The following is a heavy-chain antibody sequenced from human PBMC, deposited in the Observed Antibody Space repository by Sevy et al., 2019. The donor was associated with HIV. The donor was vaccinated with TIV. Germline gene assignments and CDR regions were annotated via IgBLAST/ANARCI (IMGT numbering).Heavy chain of an antibody. CDR1: GFTFSSYG. V-gene: IGHV3-30*18. D-gene: IGHD3-10*01. CDR3: AKDHRRITMVQGVTY. Sequence: GGSLRLSCAASGFTFSSYGMHWVRQAPGKGLEWVVVISYDGSNKYYADSVKGRFTISRDNSKNTLYLQMNSLRAEDTAVYYCAKDHRRITMVQGVTYWGQGTLVTVFS. CDR2: ISYDGSNK. J-gene: IGHJ4*02.